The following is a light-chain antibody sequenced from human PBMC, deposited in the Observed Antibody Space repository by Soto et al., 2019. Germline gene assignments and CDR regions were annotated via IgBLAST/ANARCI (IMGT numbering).Light chain of an antibody. V-gene: IGKV3-20*01. CDR3: HHDRTS. CDR1: QGVSSSY. J-gene: IGKJ4*01. CDR2: GES. Sequence: EILLTQSPGNLSLSPGERATLSCRASQGVSSSYLAWYQQKPGQPPRLLIYGESSRATGIPDRFSGSGSVTDFTRTITRREPENFAVYYCHHDRTSFGGGTKVDIK.